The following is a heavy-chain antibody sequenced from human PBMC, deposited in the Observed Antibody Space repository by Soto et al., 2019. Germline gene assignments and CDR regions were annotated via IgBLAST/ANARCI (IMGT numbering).Heavy chain of an antibody. CDR1: GYTFTSYD. D-gene: IGHD3-10*01. CDR3: ARSVGGSNVNFDY. V-gene: IGHV1-8*01. J-gene: IGHJ4*02. Sequence: QVQLVQSGAEVRTPGASVKVSCKASGYTFTSYDINWVRQATGQGPEWMGWMNPDSGNTGYVHKFQGRVTMTRNTAISTAYMELSSLRSEDTAVYYCARSVGGSNVNFDYWGQGTLVTVSS. CDR2: MNPDSGNT.